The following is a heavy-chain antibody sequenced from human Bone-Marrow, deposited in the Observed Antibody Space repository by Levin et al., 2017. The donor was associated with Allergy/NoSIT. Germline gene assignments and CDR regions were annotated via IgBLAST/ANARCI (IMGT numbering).Heavy chain of an antibody. CDR2: FDPEDGET. CDR3: ATLIGVTTIGSPRLGWGAFDI. D-gene: IGHD4-17*01. CDR1: GYTLTELS. Sequence: ASVKVSCKVSGYTLTELSMHWVRQAPGKGLEWMGGFDPEDGETIYAQKFQGRVTMTEDTSTDTAYMELSSLRSEDTAVYYCATLIGVTTIGSPRLGWGAFDIWGQGTMVTVSS. J-gene: IGHJ3*02. V-gene: IGHV1-24*01.